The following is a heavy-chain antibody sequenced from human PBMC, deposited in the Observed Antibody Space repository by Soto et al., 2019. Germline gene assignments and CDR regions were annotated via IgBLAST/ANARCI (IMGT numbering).Heavy chain of an antibody. Sequence: PSGTLSLTCTVSGRSIASVGFYCSWIRQNPEKGLEWIAYMHYSGSTYYNPSLKSRIGISLDTSKNQFSLSLTSVTAADTAVYYCARYSFAPGTSYTNLFDYWGQGMLVTVSS. CDR1: GRSIASVGFY. CDR3: ARYSFAPGTSYTNLFDY. J-gene: IGHJ4*02. V-gene: IGHV4-31*03. D-gene: IGHD3-16*01. CDR2: MHYSGST.